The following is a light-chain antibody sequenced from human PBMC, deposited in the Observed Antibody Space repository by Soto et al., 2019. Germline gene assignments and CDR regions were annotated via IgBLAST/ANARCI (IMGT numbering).Light chain of an antibody. J-gene: IGLJ2*01. CDR3: SSYTSSSIVV. CDR1: SSDVGGYNY. CDR2: DVS. V-gene: IGLV2-14*01. Sequence: QSALTQPASVSGSPGQSITISCTGTSSDVGGYNYVSWYQQHPGKAPKLMIYDVSNRPSGVCNRFSGSKSGNTASLTISGVQDEDEADYYCSSYTSSSIVVFGGGTKLTVL.